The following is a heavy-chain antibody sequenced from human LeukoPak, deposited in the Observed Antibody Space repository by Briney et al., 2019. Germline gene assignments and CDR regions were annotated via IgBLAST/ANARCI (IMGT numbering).Heavy chain of an antibody. CDR3: AREGHYDILTGYSPLEYYFYYMDV. Sequence: PGGSLRLSCAASGFTFSNYGIHWVRQTPGKGLEWVAAISSDGIKSHYADSVKGRFTISRDNSKSTLYLQMNSLRADDTALYYCAREGHYDILTGYSPLEYYFYYMDVWGKGTTVTVSS. J-gene: IGHJ6*03. D-gene: IGHD3-9*01. V-gene: IGHV3-30*04. CDR2: ISSDGIKS. CDR1: GFTFSNYG.